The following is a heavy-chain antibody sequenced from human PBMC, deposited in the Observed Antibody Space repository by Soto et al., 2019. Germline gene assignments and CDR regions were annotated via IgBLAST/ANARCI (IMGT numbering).Heavy chain of an antibody. CDR1: GGSVTSGGYY. CDR3: TRDCGPPVTHGYDS. CDR2: IYSSGDT. V-gene: IGHV4-31*03. J-gene: IGHJ5*01. D-gene: IGHD2-21*01. Sequence: QVQLQESGPGLVRPSQTLSLTCTVSGGSVTSGGYYWSWIRHCPGKGLEWIGYIYSSGDTNYNPSLNSRVAMSVDTSKNQFSLQLTSVTVADTAIYDCTRDCGPPVTHGYDSWGQRILVTVSS.